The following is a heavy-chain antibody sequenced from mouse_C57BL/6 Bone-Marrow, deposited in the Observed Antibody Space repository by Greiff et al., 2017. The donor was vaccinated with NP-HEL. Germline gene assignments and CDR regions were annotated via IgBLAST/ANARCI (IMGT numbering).Heavy chain of an antibody. J-gene: IGHJ3*01. CDR1: GYTFTSYW. CDR2: IYPGSGST. Sequence: VQLQQPGAELVKPGASVKMSCKASGYTFTSYWITWVKQRPGQGLEWIGDIYPGSGSTNYNEKFKSKATLTVDTSSSTAYMQLSSLTSEDSAVYYCARSRRLLRGFAYWGQGTLVTVSA. D-gene: IGHD2-3*01. CDR3: ARSRRLLRGFAY. V-gene: IGHV1-55*01.